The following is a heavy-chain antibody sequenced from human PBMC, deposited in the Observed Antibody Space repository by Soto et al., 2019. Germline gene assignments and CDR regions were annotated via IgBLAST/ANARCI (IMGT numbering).Heavy chain of an antibody. CDR3: AKDINDYGVYGSLGY. CDR1: GFTFSSYG. Sequence: QVQLVESGGGVVQPGRSLRLSCAASGFTFSSYGMHWVRQTPGKGLEWVAVISYDGSNKFHADSVKGRFTISRDNSKKPLYLHLNRPRAENTDEYYRAKDINDYGVYGSLGYWGHATLVPV. D-gene: IGHD4-17*01. CDR2: ISYDGSNK. V-gene: IGHV3-30*18. J-gene: IGHJ4*01.